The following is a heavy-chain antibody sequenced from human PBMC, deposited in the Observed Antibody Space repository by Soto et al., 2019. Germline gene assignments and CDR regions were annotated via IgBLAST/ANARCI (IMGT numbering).Heavy chain of an antibody. CDR1: GFTFSSYA. D-gene: IGHD2-15*01. CDR2: ISGSGGST. Sequence: EVQLLESGGGLVQPGGSLRLSCAASGFTFSSYAMSWVRQAPGKGLEWVSAISGSGGSTYYADSVKGRFTISRDNSKNTLYLQMNSLRAEDTAVYYCAKDATPAKYCSGGSCYSGGDAFDIWGQGTMVIVSS. V-gene: IGHV3-23*01. J-gene: IGHJ3*02. CDR3: AKDATPAKYCSGGSCYSGGDAFDI.